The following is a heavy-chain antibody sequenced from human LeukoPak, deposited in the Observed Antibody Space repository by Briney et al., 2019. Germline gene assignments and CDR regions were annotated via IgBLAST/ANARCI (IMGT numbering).Heavy chain of an antibody. D-gene: IGHD4-17*01. Sequence: GGTLRLSCAASGFTFSSYGMSWVRQAPGKGLEWVSAISGSGGSTYYADSVKGRFTISRDNSKNTLYLQMNSLRAEDTAVYYCAKDWPPGYGDYAGAGGSYFDYWGQGTLVTVSS. J-gene: IGHJ4*02. CDR2: ISGSGGST. V-gene: IGHV3-23*01. CDR3: AKDWPPGYGDYAGAGGSYFDY. CDR1: GFTFSSYG.